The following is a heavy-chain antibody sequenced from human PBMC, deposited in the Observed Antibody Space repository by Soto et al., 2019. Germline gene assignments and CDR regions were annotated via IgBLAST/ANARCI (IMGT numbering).Heavy chain of an antibody. Sequence: GASVKVSCKASGYTFTSYYMHWVRQAPGQGLEWMGIINPSGGSTSYAQKFQGRVTMTRNTSTSTAYMELSSLRSEDTAVYYCARGQGDFWSGYSLYYYYYMDVWGKGTTVTVSS. CDR1: GYTFTSYY. D-gene: IGHD3-3*01. J-gene: IGHJ6*03. CDR2: INPSGGST. CDR3: ARGQGDFWSGYSLYYYYYMDV. V-gene: IGHV1-46*01.